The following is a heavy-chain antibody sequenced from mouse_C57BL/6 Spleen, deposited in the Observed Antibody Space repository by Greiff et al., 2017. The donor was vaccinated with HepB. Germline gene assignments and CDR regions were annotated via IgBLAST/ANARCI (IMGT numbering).Heavy chain of an antibody. J-gene: IGHJ4*01. D-gene: IGHD2-10*01. Sequence: QVQLQQPGAELVKPGASVTLSCKASGYTFTSYWMPWVKQRPGQGLEWIGMIHPNSGSTNYNEKFKSKATLTVDKSSSTAYMQLSSLTSEDSAVYYSARRGPYYDYDAMDYWGQGTSVTVSS. CDR2: IHPNSGST. CDR3: ARRGPYYDYDAMDY. V-gene: IGHV1-64*01. CDR1: GYTFTSYW.